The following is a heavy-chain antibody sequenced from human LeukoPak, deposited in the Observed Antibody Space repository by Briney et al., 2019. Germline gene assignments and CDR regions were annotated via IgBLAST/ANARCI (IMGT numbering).Heavy chain of an antibody. CDR3: ASLGTLRS. J-gene: IGHJ4*02. D-gene: IGHD7-27*01. CDR1: GGSVSSSSYY. Sequence: SETLSLTCTVSGGSVSSSSYYCGWIRQPPGKGLEWIGSISYSGTNYNNPSLKIRVSIYIDTSKNQFPVKLTSVTAAYTGMYYCASLGTLRSWGQGTLVTVSS. CDR2: ISYSGTN. V-gene: IGHV4-39*01.